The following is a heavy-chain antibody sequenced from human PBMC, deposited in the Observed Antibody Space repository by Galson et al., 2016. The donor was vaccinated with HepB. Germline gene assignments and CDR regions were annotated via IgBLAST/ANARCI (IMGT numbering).Heavy chain of an antibody. CDR3: ARDSAYEAPYYDY. CDR1: GGSFSSYA. J-gene: IGHJ4*02. Sequence: SVKVSCKASGGSFSSYAFTWVRQAPGQGLEWMGSILPSIHIVHYSQKFQGRVTITADTFTSTVYMELSSLSSEDTAVYFCARDSAYEAPYYDYWGQGTLVTVSS. V-gene: IGHV1-69*04. D-gene: IGHD3-16*01. CDR2: ILPSIHIV.